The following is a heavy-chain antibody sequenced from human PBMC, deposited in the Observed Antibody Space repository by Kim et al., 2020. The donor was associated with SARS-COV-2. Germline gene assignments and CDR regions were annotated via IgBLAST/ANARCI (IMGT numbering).Heavy chain of an antibody. CDR3: ARDLRFDAFDI. Sequence: GGSLRLSCVASGFTFSNYWMTWVRQAPGKGLEWVGNINKDGSWKYYVDSVKGRFTISRDNAESSLCLQMNSLRADDTAVYYCARDLRFDAFDIWGQGTKV. CDR2: INKDGSWK. J-gene: IGHJ3*02. V-gene: IGHV3-7*03. CDR1: GFTFSNYW.